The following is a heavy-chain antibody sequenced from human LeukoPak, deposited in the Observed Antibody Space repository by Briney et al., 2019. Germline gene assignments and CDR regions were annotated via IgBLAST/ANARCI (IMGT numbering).Heavy chain of an antibody. CDR3: AGEQEQWLVDV. V-gene: IGHV4-59*01. D-gene: IGHD6-19*01. J-gene: IGHJ6*02. CDR1: GGSISSYY. Sequence: SETLSLTCTVSGGSISSYYWSWIRQPPGKGLEWIGYIYYSGSTNYNPSLKSRVTISVDTSKNQFSLKLSSVTAADTAVYYCAGEQEQWLVDVWGQGTTVTVSS. CDR2: IYYSGST.